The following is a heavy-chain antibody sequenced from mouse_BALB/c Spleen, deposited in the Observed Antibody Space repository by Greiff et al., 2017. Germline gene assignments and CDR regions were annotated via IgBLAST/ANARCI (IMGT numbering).Heavy chain of an antibody. Sequence: QVQLQQSGAELMKPGASVKISCKATGYTFSSYWIEWVKQRPGHGLEWIGEIIPGSGSTNYNEKFKGKATFTAETSSNTAYMQLSGLTSEDSAVYYCARSYYRRDFDYWGQGTTLTVSS. CDR1: GYTFSSYW. V-gene: IGHV1-9*01. J-gene: IGHJ2*01. CDR2: IIPGSGST. D-gene: IGHD2-12*01. CDR3: ARSYYRRDFDY.